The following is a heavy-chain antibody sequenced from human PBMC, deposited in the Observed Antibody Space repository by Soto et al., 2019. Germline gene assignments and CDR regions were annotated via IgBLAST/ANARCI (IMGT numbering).Heavy chain of an antibody. Sequence: GGSLRLSCAASGFTFSDYYMSWIRQAPGKGLEWLSYSSDSGTFTRYADSVKGRFSIARDNAKNSLYLQMNSLRAEDTAVYYCARSIAVNWFDPWGQGTLVTVSS. J-gene: IGHJ5*02. V-gene: IGHV3-11*03. CDR1: GFTFSDYY. CDR3: ARSIAVNWFDP. D-gene: IGHD6-19*01. CDR2: SSDSGTFT.